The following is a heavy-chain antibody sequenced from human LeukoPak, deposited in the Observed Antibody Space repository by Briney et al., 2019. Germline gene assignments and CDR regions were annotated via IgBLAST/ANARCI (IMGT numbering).Heavy chain of an antibody. CDR2: IKQDGSEK. CDR3: ARAKLYYYGSGSYSCYFDY. J-gene: IGHJ4*02. D-gene: IGHD3-10*01. CDR1: GLTFSSYW. V-gene: IGHV3-7*01. Sequence: GGSLRLSCAASGLTFSSYWMSWVRQAPGKGLEWVANIKQDGSEKYYVDSVKGRFTISRDNAKNSLYLQMNSLRAEDTAVYYCARAKLYYYGSGSYSCYFDYWGQGTLVTVSS.